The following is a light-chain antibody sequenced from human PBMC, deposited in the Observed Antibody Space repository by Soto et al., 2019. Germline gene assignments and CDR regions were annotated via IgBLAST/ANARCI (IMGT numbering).Light chain of an antibody. CDR2: SND. V-gene: IGLV1-44*01. J-gene: IGLJ3*02. CDR1: TSNIGSNT. Sequence: QSVLTQPPSASGTPGQRVTISCSGGTSNIGSNTVNWYQQLPGTAPKLLIYSNDQRPSGVSDRFSGSKSGPSASLAISGLQSEDEADYYCAAWDDSLTGWVFGGGTKLTVL. CDR3: AAWDDSLTGWV.